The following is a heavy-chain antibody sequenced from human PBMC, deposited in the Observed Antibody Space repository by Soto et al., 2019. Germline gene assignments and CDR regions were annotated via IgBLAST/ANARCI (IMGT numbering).Heavy chain of an antibody. V-gene: IGHV1-2*04. Sequence: ASVKVSCKASGYTFTGYYMHWLRQAPGQGLEWMGWINPNSGGTNYAQKFQGWVTMTRDTSISTAYMELSRLRSDDTAVYYCARAANDYSNYWVPYYMDVWGKGTTVTVSS. D-gene: IGHD4-4*01. CDR2: INPNSGGT. CDR1: GYTFTGYY. CDR3: ARAANDYSNYWVPYYMDV. J-gene: IGHJ6*03.